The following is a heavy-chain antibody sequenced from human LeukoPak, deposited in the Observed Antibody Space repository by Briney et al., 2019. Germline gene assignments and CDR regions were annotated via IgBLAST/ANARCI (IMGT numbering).Heavy chain of an antibody. Sequence: PGGSLRLSCAASGFTFSSYWMSWVRQAPGKGLEWVANIEQDGSEKYYVDSVKGRFTISRDNAKNSLYLQMNSLRAEDTAVYYCARGKNSSWYRYYYYYGMDVWGKGTTVTVSS. CDR2: IEQDGSEK. CDR3: ARGKNSSWYRYYYYYGMDV. CDR1: GFTFSSYW. J-gene: IGHJ6*04. D-gene: IGHD6-13*01. V-gene: IGHV3-7*03.